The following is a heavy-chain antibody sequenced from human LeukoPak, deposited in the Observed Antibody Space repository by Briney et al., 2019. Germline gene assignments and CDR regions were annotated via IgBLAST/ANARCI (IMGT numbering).Heavy chain of an antibody. CDR2: INTNTGNP. Sequence: ASVKVSCKASGYTFTSYAMNWVRQAPGQGLEWMGWINTNTGNPTYAQGFTGRFVFSLDTSVSTAYLQISSLKAEDTAVYYCARLITPNIAARWRFFDYWGQGTLVTVSS. V-gene: IGHV7-4-1*02. CDR3: ARLITPNIAARWRFFDY. D-gene: IGHD6-6*01. J-gene: IGHJ4*02. CDR1: GYTFTSYA.